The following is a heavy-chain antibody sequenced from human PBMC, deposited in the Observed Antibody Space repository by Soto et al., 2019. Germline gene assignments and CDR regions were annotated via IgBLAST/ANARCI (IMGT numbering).Heavy chain of an antibody. CDR2: IWYDGSNK. V-gene: IGHV3-33*01. J-gene: IGHJ6*02. CDR3: VREFLGYGDYPYYGMDV. Sequence: WGSLRLSCAAAGFTFSSYGRHRVRQAPGKGLEWVAVIWYDGSNKYYADSVKGRFTISRDNSKNTLYLQMNSLRAEDTAVYYCVREFLGYGDYPYYGMDVWGQGTTVTVSS. CDR1: GFTFSSYG. D-gene: IGHD4-17*01.